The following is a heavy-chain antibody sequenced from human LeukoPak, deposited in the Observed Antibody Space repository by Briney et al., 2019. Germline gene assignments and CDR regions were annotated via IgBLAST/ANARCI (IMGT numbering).Heavy chain of an antibody. CDR2: INPKSGTT. Sequence: VASVKVSCKASGYTFISYDINWVRQATGQGLEWMGWINPKSGTTGFAQRFQGRVSMTRDTSTSTAYMELSSLRSEDTAVYYCARAPGVGGDYVHWFDPWGQGTLVTVSS. D-gene: IGHD4-17*01. J-gene: IGHJ5*02. CDR3: ARAPGVGGDYVHWFDP. V-gene: IGHV1-8*01. CDR1: GYTFISYD.